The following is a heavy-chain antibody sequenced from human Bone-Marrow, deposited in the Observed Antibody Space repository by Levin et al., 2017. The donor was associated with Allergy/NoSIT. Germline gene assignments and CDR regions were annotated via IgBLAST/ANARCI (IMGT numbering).Heavy chain of an antibody. Sequence: PSETLSLTCAIYGGSFNSYYWAWIRQPPGKGLEWIGEINHSGSTNYNPSLKSRVTISVDTSKNQFSLKVNSVTAADTAVYYCARVPGIFGVITPSMDVWGKGTTVTVSS. CDR1: GGSFNSYY. D-gene: IGHD3-3*01. CDR3: ARVPGIFGVITPSMDV. V-gene: IGHV4-34*01. CDR2: INHSGST. J-gene: IGHJ6*03.